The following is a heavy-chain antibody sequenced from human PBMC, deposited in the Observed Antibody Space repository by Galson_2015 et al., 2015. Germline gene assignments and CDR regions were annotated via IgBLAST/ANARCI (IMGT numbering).Heavy chain of an antibody. CDR1: GYSFNPYW. D-gene: IGHD6-13*01. V-gene: IGHV5-51*01. CDR2: ISPGDSDT. Sequence: QSGAEVTKPGESLQISWMGTGYSFNPYWIAWVRQMPGKGLEWMGIISPGDSDTRYSPTFQGQVTFSVAMSTITAYLQWTSLQASDTAMYFYARRSAPGPNFDYWGRGTLVTVSS. CDR3: ARRSAPGPNFDY. J-gene: IGHJ4*02.